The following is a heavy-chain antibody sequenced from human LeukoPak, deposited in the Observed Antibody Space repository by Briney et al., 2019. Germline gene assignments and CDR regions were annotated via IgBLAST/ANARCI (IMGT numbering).Heavy chain of an antibody. V-gene: IGHV3-48*01. D-gene: IGHD1-26*01. J-gene: IGHJ4*02. Sequence: PGGSLRLSCAASGFTFSSYSMMWVRQAPGKGLEWVSYISSSSTTIHYADSVKGRFTISRDNAKNSVYLQMNSLRAEDTAVYYCARDPRYYWELLRANYFDYWGQGTLVTVSS. CDR3: ARDPRYYWELLRANYFDY. CDR1: GFTFSSYS. CDR2: ISSSSTTI.